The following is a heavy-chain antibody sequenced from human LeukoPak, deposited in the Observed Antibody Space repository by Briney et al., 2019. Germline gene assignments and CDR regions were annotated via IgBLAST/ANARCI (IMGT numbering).Heavy chain of an antibody. CDR2: IYTSGST. CDR3: ARDYYGSGSHDY. J-gene: IGHJ4*02. V-gene: IGHV4-61*02. Sequence: SQTLSLTCTVSGGSISSGSYYWSWIRQPAGKGLEWIGRIYTSGSTNYSPSLKSRVTISVDTSKNQFSLKLSSVTAADTAVYYCARDYYGSGSHDYWGQGTLVTVSS. CDR1: GGSISSGSYY. D-gene: IGHD3-10*01.